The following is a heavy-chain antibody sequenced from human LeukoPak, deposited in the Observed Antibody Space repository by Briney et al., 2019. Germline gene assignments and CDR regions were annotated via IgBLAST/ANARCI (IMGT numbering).Heavy chain of an antibody. J-gene: IGHJ4*02. Sequence: ASVKVSCKTSGYTFTGYYMHWVRQAPGQGLEWMGWINPNSGGTNYAQKFQGRVTMTRDTSISTAYMELSRLRSDDTAVYYCATGNDFWSGSLGPFDYWGQGTLVTVSS. CDR3: ATGNDFWSGSLGPFDY. D-gene: IGHD3-3*01. V-gene: IGHV1-2*02. CDR2: INPNSGGT. CDR1: GYTFTGYY.